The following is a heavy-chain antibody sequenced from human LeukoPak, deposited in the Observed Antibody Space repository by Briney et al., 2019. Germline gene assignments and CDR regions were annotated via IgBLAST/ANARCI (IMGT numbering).Heavy chain of an antibody. J-gene: IGHJ4*02. CDR1: GGSISSGDYY. CDR2: IYYSGNT. D-gene: IGHD6-13*01. CDR3: ARRPMGIAAAGKGDDY. V-gene: IGHV4-30-4*01. Sequence: SQTLSLTCTVSGGSISSGDYYWSWIRQPPGKGLEWIGYIYYSGNTYYNPTLKSRVTISADTSKNQFSLKLCSVTAADTAVYYCARRPMGIAAAGKGDDYWGQGTLVTVSS.